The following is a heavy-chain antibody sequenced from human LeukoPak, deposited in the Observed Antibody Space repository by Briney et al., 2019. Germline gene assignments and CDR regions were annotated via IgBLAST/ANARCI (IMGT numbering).Heavy chain of an antibody. CDR1: GFTFSDYW. J-gene: IGHJ4*02. D-gene: IGHD4/OR15-4a*01. CDR2: IKQDGSEK. CDR3: ARGGLFRYGGTSGDY. Sequence: GGSLRLSCAASGFTFSDYWMHWVRQAPGKGLEWVANIKQDGSEKYYVDSVKGRFTISRDNAKNSLYLHMSSLRGDDMAVYYCARGGLFRYGGTSGDYWGQGTLVTVSS. V-gene: IGHV3-7*01.